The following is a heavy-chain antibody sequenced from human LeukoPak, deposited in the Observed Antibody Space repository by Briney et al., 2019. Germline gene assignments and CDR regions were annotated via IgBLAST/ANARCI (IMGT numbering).Heavy chain of an antibody. Sequence: ASVKVSCKASGYTFTSYGISWVRQAPGQGLEWMGWISAYNGNTNYAQKLQGRVTMTTGTSTSTAYMELRSLRSDDTAVYYCARVVVVAATPPYFDYWGQGTLVTVSS. D-gene: IGHD2-15*01. J-gene: IGHJ4*02. CDR1: GYTFTSYG. CDR2: ISAYNGNT. CDR3: ARVVVVAATPPYFDY. V-gene: IGHV1-18*01.